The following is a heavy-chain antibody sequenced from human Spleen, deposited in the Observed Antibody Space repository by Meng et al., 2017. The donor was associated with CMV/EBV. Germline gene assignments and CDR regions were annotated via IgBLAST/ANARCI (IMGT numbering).Heavy chain of an antibody. J-gene: IGHJ4*02. D-gene: IGHD3-3*01. V-gene: IGHV2-5*01. CDR2: IYWNDDN. CDR1: GFSLHTVGVG. Sequence: LTCTFSGFSLHTVGVGVGWIRQPPGKALEWLALIYWNDDNRYSPSLKSRLTITKDTSKNQVVLTMSNMDPVDTATYYCAHNGEYFDYWGQGTLVTVSS. CDR3: AHNGEYFDY.